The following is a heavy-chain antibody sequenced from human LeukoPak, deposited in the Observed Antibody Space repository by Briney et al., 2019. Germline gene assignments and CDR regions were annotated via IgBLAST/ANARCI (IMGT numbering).Heavy chain of an antibody. D-gene: IGHD2-2*02. J-gene: IGHJ6*02. CDR3: ARTMSSSHTVYGMDV. CDR1: GYSISSSNW. V-gene: IGHV4-28*05. CDR2: IYYSGSV. Sequence: SDTLSLTCAVSGYSISSSNWWGWIRQPPGKGLEWIGYIYYSGSVYYNPSLKSRVTMSVDTSKNQFSLKLSSVTAVDTAVYYCARTMSSSHTVYGMDVWGQGTTVTVSS.